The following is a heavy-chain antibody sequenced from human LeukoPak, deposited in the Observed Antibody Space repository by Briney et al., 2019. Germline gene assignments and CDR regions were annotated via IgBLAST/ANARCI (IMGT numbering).Heavy chain of an antibody. CDR3: ARQPQWELPYLDY. J-gene: IGHJ4*02. V-gene: IGHV1-2*02. CDR1: GYTFTGYY. Sequence: ASVKVSCKASGYTFTGYYMHWVRQAPGQGLEWMGWINPNSGGTNYAQKLQGRVTMTTDTSTSTAYMELRSLRYDDTAVYYCARQPQWELPYLDYWGQGTLVTVSS. CDR2: INPNSGGT. D-gene: IGHD1-26*01.